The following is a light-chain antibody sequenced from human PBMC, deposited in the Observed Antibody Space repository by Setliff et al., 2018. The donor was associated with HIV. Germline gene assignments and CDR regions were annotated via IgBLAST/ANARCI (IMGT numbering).Light chain of an antibody. CDR1: SSDVGSYNR. Sequence: ALAQPPSVSGSPGQSVTISCTGTSSDVGSYNRVSWYQQPPGTAPKLMIYEVNIRPSGVPDRFSGSKSGNTASLTISGLQAEDEADYYCSSYTSISTYVFGTGTKVTV. V-gene: IGLV2-18*02. J-gene: IGLJ1*01. CDR3: SSYTSISTYV. CDR2: EVN.